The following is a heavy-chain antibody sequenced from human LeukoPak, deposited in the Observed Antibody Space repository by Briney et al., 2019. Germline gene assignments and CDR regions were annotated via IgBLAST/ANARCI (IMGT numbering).Heavy chain of an antibody. V-gene: IGHV3-48*03. CDR2: ISRSGATI. D-gene: IGHD2-8*01. J-gene: IGHJ4*02. Sequence: GGSLRLSCAASGFTFSSYGMNWVRQAPGKGPEWISYISRSGATIYYADSVKGRFTISRDNSKNTLYLQMNSLRAEDTAVYYCAKGFLVYLIDYWGQGTLVTVSS. CDR1: GFTFSSYG. CDR3: AKGFLVYLIDY.